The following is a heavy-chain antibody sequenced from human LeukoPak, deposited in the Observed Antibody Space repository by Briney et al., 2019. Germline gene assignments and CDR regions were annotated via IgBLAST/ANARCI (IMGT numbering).Heavy chain of an antibody. D-gene: IGHD1-26*01. CDR1: GFTFSSYE. J-gene: IGHJ4*02. CDR3: ARTTQYSGSSFDY. Sequence: GGSLRLSCAASGFTFSSYEMNWVRQAPGKGLEWVANIKQDGSEKYYVDSVKGRFTISRDNAKNSLYLQMNSLRAEDTAVYYCARTTQYSGSSFDYWGQGTLVTVSS. CDR2: IKQDGSEK. V-gene: IGHV3-7*01.